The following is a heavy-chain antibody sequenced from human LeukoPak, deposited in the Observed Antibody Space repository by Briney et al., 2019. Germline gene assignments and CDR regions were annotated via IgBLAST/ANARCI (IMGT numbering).Heavy chain of an antibody. CDR2: INAGNGNT. D-gene: IGHD6-13*01. CDR1: GYTFISYV. CDR3: ARAGIAAAARYYGMDV. J-gene: IGHJ6*02. V-gene: IGHV1-3*01. Sequence: ASVKVSCKASGYTFISYVMHWVRQAPGQRLEWMGWINAGNGNTKYSQKFQGRVTITRDTSASTAYMELSSLRSEDTAVYYCARAGIAAAARYYGMDVWGQGTTVTVSS.